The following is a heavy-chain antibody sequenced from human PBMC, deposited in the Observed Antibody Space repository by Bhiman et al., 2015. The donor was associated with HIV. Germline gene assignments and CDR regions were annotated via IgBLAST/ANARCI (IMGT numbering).Heavy chain of an antibody. J-gene: IGHJ2*01. D-gene: IGHD4-17*01. CDR3: ARGSTVTPYWYFDL. Sequence: EVQLVESGGGLVQPGGSLRLSCAASGFTFSSYWMHWVRQAPGKGLVWVSRINSDGSSTSYADSVKGRFTISRDNAKNTLYLQMNSLRAEDTAVYYCARGSTVTPYWYFDLWGPWHPGHCLL. CDR2: INSDGSST. CDR1: GFTFSSYW. V-gene: IGHV3-74*01.